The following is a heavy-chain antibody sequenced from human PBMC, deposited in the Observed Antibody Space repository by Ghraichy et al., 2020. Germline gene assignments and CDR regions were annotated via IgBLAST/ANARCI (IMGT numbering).Heavy chain of an antibody. J-gene: IGHJ4*02. V-gene: IGHV3-30*04. D-gene: IGHD6-13*01. CDR1: GFTFSSYT. CDR2: ISYDGRNK. CDR3: ARDPIAAAGYYFDS. Sequence: GGSLRLSCAASGFTFSSYTMHWVRQAPGKGLEWVAVISYDGRNKYYADSVKGRFTISRDNSKNRMFLQMNSLRAEDTAVYYCARDPIAAAGYYFDSWGQGTLVTVSS.